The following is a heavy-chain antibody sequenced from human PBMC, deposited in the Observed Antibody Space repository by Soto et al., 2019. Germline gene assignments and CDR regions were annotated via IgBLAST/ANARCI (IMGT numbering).Heavy chain of an antibody. CDR1: GFTFSSYS. CDR3: AREPYYYYYMDV. CDR2: ISSSSSTI. Sequence: SLRLSCAASGFTFSSYSMNWVRQAPGKGLEWVSYISSSSSTIYYADSVKGRFTISRDNAKNSLYLQMNSLRAEDTAVYYCAREPYYYYYMDVWGKGTTVTVSS. V-gene: IGHV3-48*04. J-gene: IGHJ6*03.